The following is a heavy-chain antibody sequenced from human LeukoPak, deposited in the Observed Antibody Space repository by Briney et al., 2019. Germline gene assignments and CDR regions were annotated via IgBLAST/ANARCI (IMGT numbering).Heavy chain of an antibody. CDR1: GFTLIKYA. J-gene: IGHJ6*03. CDR2: ISFDGKKE. V-gene: IGHV3-30*04. D-gene: IGHD5-24*01. Sequence: GGSLRLSCTASGFTLIKYAMHWVRQAPGKGLEWVAVISFDGKKEYYTESVKGRFIISRDNSKNTLFLQMNSLKVENTAVYYCARASMATINYYYFYMDAWGKGTTVSVSS. CDR3: ARASMATINYYYFYMDA.